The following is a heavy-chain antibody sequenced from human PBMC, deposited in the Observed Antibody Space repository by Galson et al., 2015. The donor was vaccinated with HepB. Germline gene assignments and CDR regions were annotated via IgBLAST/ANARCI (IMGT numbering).Heavy chain of an antibody. CDR2: IKQDGSGK. CDR3: ARDLFGGSGPDNWFDP. CDR1: GFTFSSYW. V-gene: IGHV3-7*01. Sequence: SLRLSCAASGFTFSSYWMSWVRQAPGKGLEWVANIKQDGSGKYYVDSVKGRFTISRDNAKNSLYLQMNSLRAEDTAVYYCARDLFGGSGPDNWFDPWGQGTLVTVSS. D-gene: IGHD6-19*01. J-gene: IGHJ5*02.